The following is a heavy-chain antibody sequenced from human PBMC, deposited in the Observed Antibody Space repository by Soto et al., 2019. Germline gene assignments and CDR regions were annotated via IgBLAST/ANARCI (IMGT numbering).Heavy chain of an antibody. V-gene: IGHV1-3*01. CDR3: ARGILAAAVNEY. CDR2: INVGNGKT. D-gene: IGHD6-13*01. CDR1: GYTFTNST. J-gene: IGHJ4*02. Sequence: QVQLVQSGAEVKKPGASVKVSCKASGYTFTNSTMHWVRQAPGQRLAWMGWINVGNGKTKYSPKFQGRVTITRDTSASKAYMELSSLGSEDTAVYFCARGILAAAVNEYWGQGTLVTVSS.